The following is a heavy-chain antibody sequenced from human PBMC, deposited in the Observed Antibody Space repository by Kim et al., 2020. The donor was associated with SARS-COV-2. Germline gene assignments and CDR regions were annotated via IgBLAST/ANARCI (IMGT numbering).Heavy chain of an antibody. CDR3: ARLVRDYVWGSYRYTHGFDY. V-gene: IGHV4-31*03. CDR2: IYYSGST. Sequence: SETLSLTCTVSGGSISSGGYYWSWIHQHPGKGLEWIGYIYYSGSTYYNPSLKSRVTISVDTSKNQFSLKLSSVTAADTAVYYCARLVRDYVWGSYRYTHGFDYWGQGTLVTVSS. D-gene: IGHD3-16*02. J-gene: IGHJ4*02. CDR1: GGSISSGGYY.